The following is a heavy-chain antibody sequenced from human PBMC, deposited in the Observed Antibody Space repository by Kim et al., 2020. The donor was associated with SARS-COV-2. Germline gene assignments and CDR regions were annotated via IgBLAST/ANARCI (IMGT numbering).Heavy chain of an antibody. CDR2: IYYSGST. Sequence: SETLSLTCTVSGGSISSYYWSWIRQPPGKGLEWIGYIYYSGSTNYNPSLKSRVTISVDTSKNQFSLKLSSVTAADTAVYYCARDRKWLRWGADDAFDIWGQGTMVTVSS. CDR1: GGSISSYY. D-gene: IGHD5-12*01. CDR3: ARDRKWLRWGADDAFDI. J-gene: IGHJ3*02. V-gene: IGHV4-59*13.